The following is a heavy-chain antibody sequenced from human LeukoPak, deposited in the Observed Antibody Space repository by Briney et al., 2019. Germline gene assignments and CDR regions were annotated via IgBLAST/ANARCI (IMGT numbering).Heavy chain of an antibody. Sequence: PSETLSLTCTVSGGSISSYYWSWIRQPPGKGLEWIGYIYYSGSTNYNPSLKSRVTISVDTSKNQFSLKLSSVTAADTAVYYCARAGQEEMDPYDAFVIWGQGTMVTVSS. CDR1: GGSISSYY. CDR2: IYYSGST. D-gene: IGHD5-24*01. J-gene: IGHJ3*02. CDR3: ARAGQEEMDPYDAFVI. V-gene: IGHV4-59*01.